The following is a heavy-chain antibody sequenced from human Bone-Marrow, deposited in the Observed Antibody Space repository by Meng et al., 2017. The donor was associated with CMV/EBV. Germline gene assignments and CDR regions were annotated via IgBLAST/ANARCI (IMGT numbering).Heavy chain of an antibody. CDR2: IIPIFGTA. Sequence: SVKVSCKASGGTFSSYAISWVRQAPGQGLEWMGGIIPIFGTANYAQKFQGRVTITTDESTSTAYMELSSLRSEDTAVYYCARAPLRYFDWPSVYYGMDVWGQGTTVTVSS. CDR1: GGTFSSYA. CDR3: ARAPLRYFDWPSVYYGMDV. J-gene: IGHJ6*02. D-gene: IGHD3-9*01. V-gene: IGHV1-69*05.